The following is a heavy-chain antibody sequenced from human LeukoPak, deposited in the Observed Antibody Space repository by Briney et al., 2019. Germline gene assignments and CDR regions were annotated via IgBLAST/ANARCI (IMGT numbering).Heavy chain of an antibody. CDR1: GYTFTSYY. J-gene: IGHJ4*02. D-gene: IGHD1-26*01. CDR3: ARALRMGATTLYC. V-gene: IGHV1-46*01. CDR2: INPSGGST. Sequence: ASVKVSCKASGYTFTSYYMHRVRQAPGQGLEWMGIINPSGGSTSYAQKFQGRVTMTRDTSTSTVYMELSSLRSEDTAVYYCARALRMGATTLYCWGQGTLVTVSS.